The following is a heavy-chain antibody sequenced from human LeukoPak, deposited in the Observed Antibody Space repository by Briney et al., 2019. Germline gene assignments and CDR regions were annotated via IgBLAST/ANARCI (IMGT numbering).Heavy chain of an antibody. CDR1: GFTFSSYA. CDR2: ISSNGGST. V-gene: IGHV3-64D*06. D-gene: IGHD2-2*01. CDR3: VKDSAELHIVVVPAAIGYFDY. Sequence: GGSLRLSCSASGFTFSSYAMHWVRQAPGEGLEYVSAISSNGGSTYYADSVKGRFTISRDNSKNTLYLQMSSLRAEDTAVYYCVKDSAELHIVVVPAAIGYFDYWGQGTLVTVSS. J-gene: IGHJ4*02.